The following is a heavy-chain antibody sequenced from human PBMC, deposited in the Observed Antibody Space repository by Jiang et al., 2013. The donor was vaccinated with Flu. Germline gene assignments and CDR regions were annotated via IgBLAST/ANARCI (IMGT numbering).Heavy chain of an antibody. Sequence: GAEVKKPGESLKISCKGSGYSFSNYWIGWVRQMPGKGLEWMGIIYPGDSHTKYSPSFQGQVTISADKSISTALLQWSSLKASDTAMYYCARQNPDSSGYYDAFDIWGQGTMVTVS. CDR2: IYPGDSHT. CDR1: GYSFSNYW. D-gene: IGHD3-22*01. J-gene: IGHJ3*02. V-gene: IGHV5-51*01. CDR3: ARQNPDSSGYYDAFDI.